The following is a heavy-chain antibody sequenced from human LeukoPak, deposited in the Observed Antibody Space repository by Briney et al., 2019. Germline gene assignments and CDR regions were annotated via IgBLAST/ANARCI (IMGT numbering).Heavy chain of an antibody. D-gene: IGHD5-18*01. CDR2: ISGSGGGT. V-gene: IGHV3-23*01. J-gene: IGHJ4*02. CDR1: GFTFSSYA. CDR3: ARGRMDTAMALLHY. Sequence: GGSLRLSCAASGFTFSSYAMSWVRQAPGKGLEWVSSISGSGGGTYYVDSVKGRFTISRDNSKNTLYLQMNSLRAEDTAVYYCARGRMDTAMALLHYWGQGTLVTVSS.